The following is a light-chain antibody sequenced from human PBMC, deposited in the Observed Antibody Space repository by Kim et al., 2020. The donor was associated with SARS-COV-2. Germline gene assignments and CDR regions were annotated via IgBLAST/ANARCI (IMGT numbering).Light chain of an antibody. V-gene: IGKV3-11*01. J-gene: IGKJ4*01. CDR1: QNVHTY. Sequence: EVVLTQSPVTLSLSPGERATLSCRASQNVHTYLAWYQMKPGRAPRLVLYDASHRALDIPARFSGSGSGTDFTLTISSLEPEDFGFYYCQQHSRRALSFGGGTK. CDR3: QQHSRRALS. CDR2: DAS.